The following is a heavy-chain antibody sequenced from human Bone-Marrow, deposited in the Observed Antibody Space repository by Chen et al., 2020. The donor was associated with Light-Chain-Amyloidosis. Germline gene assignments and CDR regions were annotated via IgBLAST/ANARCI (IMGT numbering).Heavy chain of an antibody. Sequence: QVQLQQWGAGLLKPSETLSLTCAVYGGSFSGYYWSWIGQPPGKGLEWIGEIIHSGSTNYNPSLKSHVTISVDTSKNQFSLKLSSVTAADTAVYYCARGPSRITIFGVVITRGYFDYWGQGTLVTVSS. V-gene: IGHV4-34*01. CDR2: IIHSGST. J-gene: IGHJ4*02. CDR3: ARGPSRITIFGVVITRGYFDY. D-gene: IGHD3-3*01. CDR1: GGSFSGYY.